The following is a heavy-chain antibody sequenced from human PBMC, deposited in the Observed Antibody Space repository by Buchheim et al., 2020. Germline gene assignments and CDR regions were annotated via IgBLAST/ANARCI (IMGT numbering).Heavy chain of an antibody. D-gene: IGHD4-11*01. CDR1: GGSISSYY. J-gene: IGHJ4*02. CDR2: IYYSGST. V-gene: IGHV4-59*01. CDR3: ARGNDYSNYEFDY. Sequence: QVQLQESGPGLVKPSETLSLTCTVSGGSISSYYWSWIRQPPGKGLEWIGYIYYSGSTNYNPSLKSRVTISVDTYKNQFSLKLSSVTAADTAVYYCARGNDYSNYEFDYWGQGTL.